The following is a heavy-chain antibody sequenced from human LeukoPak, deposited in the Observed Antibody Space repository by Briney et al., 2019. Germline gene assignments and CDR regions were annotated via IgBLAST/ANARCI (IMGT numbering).Heavy chain of an antibody. CDR1: GGTFTSYA. J-gene: IGHJ6*03. Sequence: GASVKLSCKASGGTFTSYAISWVRQAPGQGLEWMGGISPIFGTANYAQKFQGRVTITADRSTSTAYMELSSLRSEDTAVYYCATSRIAVAGTNYYYFMDGWGKGTTVTVSS. CDR3: ATSRIAVAGTNYYYFMDG. CDR2: ISPIFGTA. V-gene: IGHV1-69*06. D-gene: IGHD6-19*01.